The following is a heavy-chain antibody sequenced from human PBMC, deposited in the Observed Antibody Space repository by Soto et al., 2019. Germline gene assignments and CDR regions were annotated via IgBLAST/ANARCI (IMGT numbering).Heavy chain of an antibody. D-gene: IGHD3-22*01. Sequence: TLSLTCTVSGGSISSGGYYWSWIRQHPGKGLEWIGYIYYSGSTYYNPSLKSRVTISVDTSKNQFSLKLSSVTAADTAVYYCARAPEAGYHDSSGYPPWYFDLWGRGTLVTVSS. CDR1: GGSISSGGYY. J-gene: IGHJ2*01. CDR2: IYYSGST. CDR3: ARAPEAGYHDSSGYPPWYFDL. V-gene: IGHV4-31*03.